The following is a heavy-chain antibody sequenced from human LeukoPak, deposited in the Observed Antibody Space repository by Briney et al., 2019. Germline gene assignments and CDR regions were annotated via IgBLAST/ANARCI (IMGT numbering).Heavy chain of an antibody. J-gene: IGHJ4*02. V-gene: IGHV3-23*01. Sequence: PGGSLRLSCAASGFTITTYAISWVRQAPGKGLEWISAVTGSGGSTYYADSVKGRFTISRDNVKNTLYLQMSSLRAEDTAVYYCAKDPVEQQLVRDFDYWGQGTLVTVSS. D-gene: IGHD6-13*01. CDR3: AKDPVEQQLVRDFDY. CDR2: VTGSGGST. CDR1: GFTITTYA.